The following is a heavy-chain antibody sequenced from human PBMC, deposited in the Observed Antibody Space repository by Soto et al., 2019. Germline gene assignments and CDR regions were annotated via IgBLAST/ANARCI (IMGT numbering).Heavy chain of an antibody. CDR3: AKENCISTSCYRPYNWFDP. J-gene: IGHJ5*02. D-gene: IGHD2-2*01. V-gene: IGHV3-30*18. CDR2: ISYGGSNK. Sequence: QVQLVESGGGVVQPGRSLRLSCAASGFTFSSYGMHWVRQAPGKGLEWVAVISYGGSNKYYADSVKGRFTISRDNSKNRLYLQMNNLRAEDTAVYYCAKENCISTSCYRPYNWFDPWGQGTLVTVSS. CDR1: GFTFSSYG.